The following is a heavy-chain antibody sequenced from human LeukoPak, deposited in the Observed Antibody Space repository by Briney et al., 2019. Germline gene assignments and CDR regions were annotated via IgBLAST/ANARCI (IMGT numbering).Heavy chain of an antibody. J-gene: IGHJ4*02. Sequence: GGSLRLSCAASGFSFRSYAMNWVRQAPGKGLEWVSGVSGGDSSTYYADSVKGRFTISRDNSKNTLYLQMNSLRAEDTAVYYCAREVWGPEYWGQGTLVTVSS. D-gene: IGHD1-14*01. CDR3: AREVWGPEY. CDR2: VSGGDSST. V-gene: IGHV3-23*01. CDR1: GFSFRSYA.